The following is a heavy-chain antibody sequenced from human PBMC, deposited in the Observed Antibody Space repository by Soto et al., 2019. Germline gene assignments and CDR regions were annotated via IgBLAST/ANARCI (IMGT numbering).Heavy chain of an antibody. J-gene: IGHJ6*02. D-gene: IGHD2-15*01. CDR2: IIPIFGTA. Sequence: QVQLVQSGAEVKKPGSSVKVSCKASGGTFSSYAISWVRQDPGQGLEWMGGIIPIFGTANYAQKFQGRVTITADECTSTAYMELSSLRSEDTAVYYCARAERVLFRVKPQYYYGMDVWGQGTTVTVSS. CDR1: GGTFSSYA. V-gene: IGHV1-69*01. CDR3: ARAERVLFRVKPQYYYGMDV.